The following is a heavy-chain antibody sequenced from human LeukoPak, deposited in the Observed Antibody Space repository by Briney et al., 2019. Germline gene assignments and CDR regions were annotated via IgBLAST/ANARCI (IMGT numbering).Heavy chain of an antibody. CDR1: GYTFTDYF. Sequence: GASVKVSCKASGYTFTDYFMQWVRQAPGQGLEWMGWISAYNGNTNYAQKLQGRVTMTTDASTSTAYMELRSLRSDDTAVYYCARVLGPYLYGDYLGAFDIWGQGTMVTVSS. J-gene: IGHJ3*02. D-gene: IGHD4-17*01. CDR2: ISAYNGNT. CDR3: ARVLGPYLYGDYLGAFDI. V-gene: IGHV1-18*04.